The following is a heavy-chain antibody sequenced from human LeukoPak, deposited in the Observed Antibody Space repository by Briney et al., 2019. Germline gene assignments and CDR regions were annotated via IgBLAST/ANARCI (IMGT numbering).Heavy chain of an antibody. J-gene: IGHJ4*02. CDR3: AITDTSRHDY. Sequence: PSETLSLTCTVSGGSISSYYWSWIRQPPGKGLEWIGYIYYSGSTNYNPSLKSRVTISVDTSKNQFSLKLSSVTAADTAVYYCAITDTSRHDYWGQGTLVTVSS. D-gene: IGHD2/OR15-2a*01. CDR1: GGSISSYY. V-gene: IGHV4-59*12. CDR2: IYYSGST.